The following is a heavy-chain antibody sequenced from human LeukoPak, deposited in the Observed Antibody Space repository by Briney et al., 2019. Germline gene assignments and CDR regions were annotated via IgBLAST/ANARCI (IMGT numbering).Heavy chain of an antibody. CDR1: GGSISSSSYY. V-gene: IGHV4-39*07. CDR2: IYYSGST. Sequence: SETLSLTCTVSGGSISSSSYYWGWIRQPPGKGLEWIGSIYYSGSTYYNPSLKSRVTISVDTSKNQFSLKLSSVTAADTAVYYCARDRDGYDYSAFDIWGQGTMVTVSS. J-gene: IGHJ3*02. D-gene: IGHD5-12*01. CDR3: ARDRDGYDYSAFDI.